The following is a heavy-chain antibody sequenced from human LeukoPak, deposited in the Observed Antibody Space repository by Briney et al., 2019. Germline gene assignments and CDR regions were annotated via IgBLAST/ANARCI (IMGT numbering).Heavy chain of an antibody. CDR1: GGTFSSYA. J-gene: IGHJ4*02. Sequence: GASVKVSCKASGGTFSSYAISWVRQAPGQGLEWMGRIIPILGIANYAQKFQGRVTITADKSTSTAYMELSSLRSEDTAVYYCARDAFCSGGSCYPYYFDYWGQGTLVTVSS. CDR2: IIPILGIA. V-gene: IGHV1-69*04. D-gene: IGHD2-15*01. CDR3: ARDAFCSGGSCYPYYFDY.